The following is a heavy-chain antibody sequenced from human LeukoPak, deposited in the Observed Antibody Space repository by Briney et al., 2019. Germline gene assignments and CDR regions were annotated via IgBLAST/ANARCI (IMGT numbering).Heavy chain of an antibody. J-gene: IGHJ5*02. Sequence: GGSLRLSCAASGFTFSDYYMSWIRQAPGKGLEWVSYISSSGSTIYYADSVKGRFTISRDNAKNSLYLQMNSLRAEDTAVYHCARVLPSYYYDSSGYYNWFDPWGQGTLVTVSS. CDR2: ISSSGSTI. CDR3: ARVLPSYYYDSSGYYNWFDP. CDR1: GFTFSDYY. D-gene: IGHD3-22*01. V-gene: IGHV3-11*01.